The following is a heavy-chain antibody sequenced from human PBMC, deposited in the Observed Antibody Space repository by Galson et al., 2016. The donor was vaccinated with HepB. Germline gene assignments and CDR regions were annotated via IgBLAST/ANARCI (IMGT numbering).Heavy chain of an antibody. V-gene: IGHV4-31*03. Sequence: LTCTVSGVSISSGGYYWSYIRQHPEKGLEWIGYIYYSGSTYYNPSLQRRVTMSVDTSSNQFSLKLRSVTAADTAVYYCARGVEKDYYGSGSPFFDFWGQGTLATVSS. D-gene: IGHD3-10*01. CDR3: ARGVEKDYYGSGSPFFDF. CDR2: IYYSGST. J-gene: IGHJ4*02. CDR1: GVSISSGGYY.